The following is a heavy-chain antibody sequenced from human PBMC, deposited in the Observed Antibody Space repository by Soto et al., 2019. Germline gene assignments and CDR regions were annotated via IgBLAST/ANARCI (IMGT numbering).Heavy chain of an antibody. CDR1: GGSISSYY. CDR2: IYYSGST. V-gene: IGHV4-59*01. J-gene: IGHJ4*02. CDR3: TRGLLTDFFDY. Sequence: SSETLSLTCTVSGGSISSYYWSWIRQPPGKGLEWIGYIYYSGSTNYNPSLKSRVTISVDNSKNTLYLQVNSLRNDDTAVYYCTRGLLTDFFDYWGQGALVTVSS.